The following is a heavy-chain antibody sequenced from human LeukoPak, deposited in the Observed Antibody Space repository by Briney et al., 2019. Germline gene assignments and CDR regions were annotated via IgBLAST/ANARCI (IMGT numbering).Heavy chain of an antibody. J-gene: IGHJ4*02. V-gene: IGHV4-30-4*08. CDR1: GGSISSGDYY. Sequence: SQTLSLTCTVSGGSISSGDYYWSWIRQPPGKGLEWIGYIYCSGSTYYNPSLKSRVTISVDTSKNQFSLKLSSVTAADTAVYYCARAPYYYDSSGYPFDYWGQGTLVTVSS. CDR3: ARAPYYYDSSGYPFDY. CDR2: IYCSGST. D-gene: IGHD3-22*01.